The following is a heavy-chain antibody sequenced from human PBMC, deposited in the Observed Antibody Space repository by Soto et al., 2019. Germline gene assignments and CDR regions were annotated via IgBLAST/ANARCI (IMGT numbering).Heavy chain of an antibody. J-gene: IGHJ6*02. V-gene: IGHV4-39*01. CDR3: ARQVPDIVVVPAAPTYYYYGMDV. CDR2: IYYSGST. Sequence: SDTLSLTCTVYGGSISSSSYYWGWIRQPPGKGLEWIGSIYYSGSTYYNPSLKSRVTISVDTSKNQFSLKLSSVTAADTAVYYCARQVPDIVVVPAAPTYYYYGMDVWGQGTTVS. CDR1: GGSISSSSYY. D-gene: IGHD2-2*01.